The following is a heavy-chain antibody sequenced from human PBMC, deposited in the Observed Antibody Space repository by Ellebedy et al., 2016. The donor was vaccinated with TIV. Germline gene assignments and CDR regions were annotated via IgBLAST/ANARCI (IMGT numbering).Heavy chain of an antibody. D-gene: IGHD3-10*01. V-gene: IGHV3-23*01. Sequence: GESLKISCAASGFTFNNFAMSWVRQAPGKGLEWVSGISGGGHNTYSTDSVTGRFTISRDNSKNTLYLQMNNLRVEDTAIYYCAKGAVQWGSGTYTSYWGQGTLVTVSS. CDR1: GFTFNNFA. J-gene: IGHJ4*01. CDR3: AKGAVQWGSGTYTSY. CDR2: ISGGGHNT.